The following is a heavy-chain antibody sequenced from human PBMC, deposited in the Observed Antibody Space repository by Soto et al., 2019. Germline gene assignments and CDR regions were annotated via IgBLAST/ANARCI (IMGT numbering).Heavy chain of an antibody. J-gene: IGHJ3*02. CDR3: AKGGYYSLFDI. D-gene: IGHD3-16*01. CDR1: GFPFSSYA. V-gene: IGHV3-23*01. CDR2: ISGSGGRT. Sequence: GGSLRLSCVASGFPFSSYAMSWVRQTPGEGLEWVSGISGSGGRTYYADSVKGRLTISRDNSNNTLSLQMHILRVEDTAVYFCAKGGYYSLFDIWGQGTMVTVS.